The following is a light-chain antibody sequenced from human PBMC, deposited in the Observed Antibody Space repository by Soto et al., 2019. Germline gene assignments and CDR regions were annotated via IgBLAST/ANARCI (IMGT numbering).Light chain of an antibody. Sequence: QSVLTQPPSASGTPGQRVTISCSGSSSNIGGNTVNWYQQLPGTAPKLLIYGNDRRPSGVPDRFSGSKSGTSASLAISGLQSEDEADYYRVAWDDSLNGPVFVGGTKLTVL. J-gene: IGLJ2*01. V-gene: IGLV1-44*01. CDR3: VAWDDSLNGPV. CDR1: SSNIGGNT. CDR2: GND.